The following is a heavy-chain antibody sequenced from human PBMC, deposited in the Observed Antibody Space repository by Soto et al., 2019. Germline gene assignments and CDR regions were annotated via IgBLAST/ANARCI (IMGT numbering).Heavy chain of an antibody. CDR1: GGSFSGYY. CDR3: AIAAAGNWFDP. J-gene: IGHJ5*02. D-gene: IGHD6-13*01. V-gene: IGHV4-34*01. CDR2: INHSGST. Sequence: QVQLQQWGAGLLKPSETLSLTCAVYGGSFSGYYWSWIRQPPGKGLEWIGEINHSGSTNYNPSLKSRLTISVATTKNESTLKLSSVTAADTAVYYCAIAAAGNWFDPWGQGTLVTVSA.